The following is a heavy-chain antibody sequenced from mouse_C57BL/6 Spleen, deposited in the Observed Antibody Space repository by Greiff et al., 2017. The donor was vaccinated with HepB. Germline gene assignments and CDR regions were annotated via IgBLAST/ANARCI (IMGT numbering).Heavy chain of an antibody. J-gene: IGHJ2*01. Sequence: VKVVESGPGLVQPSQSLSITCPVFGLSLPSFGVHWVRQSSGKGLEGLGVLWSGGSTDYNAAFISRLSNSKDNAKSQFFFKMNSLQANDTAIYSSAREGVYGNYGSYYFDDWGQGPTLSVS. CDR2: LWSGGST. CDR1: GLSLPSFG. V-gene: IGHV2-2*02. CDR3: AREGVYGNYGSYYFDD. D-gene: IGHD2-1*01.